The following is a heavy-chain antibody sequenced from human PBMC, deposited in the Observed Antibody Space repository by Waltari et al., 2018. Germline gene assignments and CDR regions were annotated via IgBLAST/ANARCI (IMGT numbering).Heavy chain of an antibody. CDR1: GGSISSYY. J-gene: IGHJ6*02. D-gene: IGHD3-22*01. CDR2: IYYSGST. Sequence: QVQLQESGPGLVKPSETLSLTCTVSGGSISSYYCSWIRQPPGQGLGWIGYIYYSGSTNYNPSLKSRVTISVDTSKNQFSLKLSSVTAADTAVYYCARHAGYDSSGYYPYYYYGMDVWGQGTTVTVSS. V-gene: IGHV4-59*08. CDR3: ARHAGYDSSGYYPYYYYGMDV.